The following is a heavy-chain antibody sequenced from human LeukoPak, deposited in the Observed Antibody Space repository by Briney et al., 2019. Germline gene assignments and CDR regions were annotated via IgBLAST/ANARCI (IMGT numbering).Heavy chain of an antibody. CDR2: IYSSGSA. CDR1: GVSISSGSNY. V-gene: IGHV4-39*07. J-gene: IGHJ3*02. D-gene: IGHD3-10*01. Sequence: SETLSLTCRVSGVSISSGSNYWGWIRQPPGKTLEWIGSIYSSGSAYYNSSLKSRVIILIDTAKNHFSLNLSSVTAADTAVYYCARSDGYGLVGIWGQGTMVTVSS. CDR3: ARSDGYGLVGI.